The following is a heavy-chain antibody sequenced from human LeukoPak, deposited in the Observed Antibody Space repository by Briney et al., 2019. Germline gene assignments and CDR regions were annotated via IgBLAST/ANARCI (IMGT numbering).Heavy chain of an antibody. CDR3: ARGTTVVNNAFDI. J-gene: IGHJ3*02. D-gene: IGHD4-23*01. CDR1: GYTFTSYD. Sequence: ASVKVSCKASGYTFTSYDINWVRQATGQGLEWMGWMNPNSGNTGYAQKFQGRVTMTRNTSISTAYMELSRLRSDDTAVYYCARGTTVVNNAFDIWGQGTMVTVSS. V-gene: IGHV1-8*01. CDR2: MNPNSGNT.